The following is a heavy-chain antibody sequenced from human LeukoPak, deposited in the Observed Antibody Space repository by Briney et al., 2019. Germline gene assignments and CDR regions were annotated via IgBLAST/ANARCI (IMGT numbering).Heavy chain of an antibody. V-gene: IGHV4-34*01. J-gene: IGHJ4*01. CDR3: ATGEDAYKQGQ. CDR1: GGSFSGYY. CDR2: IHPSGST. Sequence: SETLFLTCAVYGGSFSGYYWSWIRQPPGKGLEWIGEIHPSGSTDYNPSLKGRVTISPDTSKTQFFLKMTSVTAADTAVYYCATGEDAYKQGQWGHGTLVTVSS. D-gene: IGHD5-24*01.